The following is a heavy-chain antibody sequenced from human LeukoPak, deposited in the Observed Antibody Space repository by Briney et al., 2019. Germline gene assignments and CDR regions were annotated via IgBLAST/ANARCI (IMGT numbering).Heavy chain of an antibody. CDR2: IYHSGST. J-gene: IGHJ4*02. D-gene: IGHD2-8*01. CDR1: GYSISSGYY. Sequence: SETLSLTCTVSGYSISSGYYWGWIRQPPGKGLEWIGSIYHSGSTNYNPSLKSRVTISVDTSKNQFSLKLRSVTAADTAVYYCARVTSRLGVCDYWGQGSLVTVSS. CDR3: ARVTSRLGVCDY. V-gene: IGHV4-38-2*02.